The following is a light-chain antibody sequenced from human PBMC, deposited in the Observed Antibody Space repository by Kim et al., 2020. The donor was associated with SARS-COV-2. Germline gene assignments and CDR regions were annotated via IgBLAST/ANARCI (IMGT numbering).Light chain of an antibody. CDR1: SSDVGGYNY. Sequence: SITISCTGTSSDVGGYNYVSWYQQHPGKAPKLMIYDVSKRPSGVSNRFSGSKSGNTASLTISGLQAEDEADYYCSSYTSSSTDVVFGGGTKLTVL. V-gene: IGLV2-14*04. J-gene: IGLJ2*01. CDR2: DVS. CDR3: SSYTSSSTDVV.